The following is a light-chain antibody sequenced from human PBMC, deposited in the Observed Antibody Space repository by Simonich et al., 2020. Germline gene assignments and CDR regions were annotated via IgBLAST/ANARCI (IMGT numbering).Light chain of an antibody. CDR1: SGHSSYA. CDR3: QTWGTGINWV. CDR2: LNSDGSH. J-gene: IGLJ3*02. Sequence: QLVLTQSPSASASLGASVKLTCTLSSGHSSYAIAWHQQQPEKGPRYLMKLNSDGSHSTGAGIPARFSGSSSGAERYLTISSLQSEDEADYYCQTWGTGINWVFGGGTKLTVL. V-gene: IGLV4-69*01.